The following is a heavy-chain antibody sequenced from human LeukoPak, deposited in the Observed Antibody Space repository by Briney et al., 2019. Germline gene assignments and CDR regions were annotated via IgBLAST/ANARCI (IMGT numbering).Heavy chain of an antibody. V-gene: IGHV3-21*01. CDR1: GFTFSSYS. D-gene: IGHD3-22*01. Sequence: PGGSLRLSCAASGFTFSSYSMNWVRQAPGKGLEWVSSISSSSSYIYYADSVKGRFTISRDNAKNSLYLQMNSLRAEDTAVYYCARGGSSGYWVDEWGKGTTVTVSS. CDR3: ARGGSSGYWVDE. CDR2: ISSSSSYI. J-gene: IGHJ6*04.